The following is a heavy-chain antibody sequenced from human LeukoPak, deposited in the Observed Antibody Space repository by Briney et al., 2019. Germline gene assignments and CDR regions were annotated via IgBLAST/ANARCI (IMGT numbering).Heavy chain of an antibody. CDR2: ISGSGGST. V-gene: IGHV3-23*01. J-gene: IGHJ4*02. D-gene: IGHD3-22*01. CDR3: AKSPTYYDSSGYDY. CDR1: GFTFSSYA. Sequence: PGGSLRLSCAAPGFTFSSYAMSWVRQAPGKGLEWVSAISGSGGSTYYADSVKGRFTISRDNSKNTLYLQMNSLRAEDTAVYYCAKSPTYYDSSGYDYWGQGTLVTVSS.